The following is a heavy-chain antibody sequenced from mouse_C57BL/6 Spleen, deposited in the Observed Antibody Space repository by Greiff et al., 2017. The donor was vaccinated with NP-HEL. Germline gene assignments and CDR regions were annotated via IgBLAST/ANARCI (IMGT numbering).Heavy chain of an antibody. V-gene: IGHV1-82*01. D-gene: IGHD3-2*02. CDR2: IYPGDGDT. Sequence: QVQLKQSGPELVKPGASVKISCKASGYAFSSSWMNWVKQRPGKGLEWIGRIYPGDGDTNYNGKFKGKATLTADKSSSTAYMQLSSLTSEDSAVYFCARDSSSDYYAMDYWGQGTSVTVSS. J-gene: IGHJ4*01. CDR1: GYAFSSSW. CDR3: ARDSSSDYYAMDY.